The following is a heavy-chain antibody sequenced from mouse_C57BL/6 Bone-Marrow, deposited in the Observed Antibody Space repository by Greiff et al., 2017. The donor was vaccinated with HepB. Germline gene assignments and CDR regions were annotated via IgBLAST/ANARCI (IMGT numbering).Heavy chain of an antibody. CDR2: IYPGDGDT. J-gene: IGHJ4*01. CDR1: GYAFSSSW. V-gene: IGHV1-82*01. CDR3: ARELGRYAMDY. Sequence: VKLQESGPELVKPGASVKISCKASGYAFSSSWMNWVKQRQGKGLEWIGRIYPGDGDTNYNGKFKGKATLTADKSSSTGYVQLSSLTSEDSAVYFCARELGRYAMDYWGQGTSVTVSS. D-gene: IGHD4-1*01.